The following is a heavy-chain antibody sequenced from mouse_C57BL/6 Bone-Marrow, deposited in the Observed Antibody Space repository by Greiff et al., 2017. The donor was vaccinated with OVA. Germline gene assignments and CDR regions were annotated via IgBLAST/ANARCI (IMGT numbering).Heavy chain of an antibody. J-gene: IGHJ4*01. D-gene: IGHD2-2*01. Sequence: QVQLQQSGAELMKPGASVKLSCKATGYTFTGYWIEWVKQRPGHGLEWIGEILPGSGSTNYNEKFKGKATFTADTYSNTAYMHLSSLTTEDSSILYCARRRLRLRRYAMDDWGQGTSVTVSS. CDR1: GYTFTGYW. CDR2: ILPGSGST. V-gene: IGHV1-9*01. CDR3: ARRRLRLRRYAMDD.